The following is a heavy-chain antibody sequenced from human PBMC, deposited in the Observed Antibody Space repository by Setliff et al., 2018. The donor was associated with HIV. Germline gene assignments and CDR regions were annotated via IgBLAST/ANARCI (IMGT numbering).Heavy chain of an antibody. J-gene: IGHJ4*02. CDR3: SRAYSSRWDFDY. CDR1: GYTFTSYY. D-gene: IGHD6-13*01. CDR2: INPGGGST. Sequence: ASVKVSCKSSGYTFTSYYMHWVRQAPGQGLEWMGIINPGGGSTSYAQKFQGRVTMTSDTSTSTVYMELSSPKSEDTAVYYCSRAYSSRWDFDYWGQGTLVTVSS. V-gene: IGHV1-46*01.